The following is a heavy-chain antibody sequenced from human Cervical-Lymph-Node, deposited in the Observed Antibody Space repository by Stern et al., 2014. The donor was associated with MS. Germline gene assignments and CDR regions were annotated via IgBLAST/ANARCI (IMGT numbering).Heavy chain of an antibody. CDR3: AGSGTYYPDY. D-gene: IGHD3-3*01. CDR2: VHYSGTN. CDR1: GGSISSYY. J-gene: IGHJ4*02. Sequence: QVQLVQSGPGLVKPSETLSLTCSVSGGSISSYYWNWIRQPPGKGLEWIANVHYSGTNNYNPSLQNRVTILLDTSIKKTTLKLTTVTAADTAVYYCAGSGTYYPDYWGQGILVTVSS. V-gene: IGHV4-59*08.